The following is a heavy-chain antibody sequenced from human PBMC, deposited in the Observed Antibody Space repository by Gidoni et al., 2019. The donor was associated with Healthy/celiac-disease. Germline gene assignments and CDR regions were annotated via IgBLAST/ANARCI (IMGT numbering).Heavy chain of an antibody. J-gene: IGHJ4*02. V-gene: IGHV3-48*02. CDR1: GFTFSSYS. D-gene: IGHD1-26*01. CDR2: ISSSSSTI. CDR3: ARGGSGSYGEGYYFDY. Sequence: EVQLVESGGGLVQPGGSLRLPCAASGFTFSSYSMNWVRQAPGKGLEWVSYISSSSSTIYYADSVKGRFTISRDNAKNSLYLQMNSLRDEDTAVYYCARGGSGSYGEGYYFDYWGQGTLVTVSS.